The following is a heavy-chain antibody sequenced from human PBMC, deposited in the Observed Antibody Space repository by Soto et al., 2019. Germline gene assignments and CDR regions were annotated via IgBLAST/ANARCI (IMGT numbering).Heavy chain of an antibody. V-gene: IGHV3-30-3*01. CDR2: ISYDGSNK. Sequence: PGGSLILSCAASGFPFSSYAMHWVRQAPGKGLEWVAVISYDGSNKYYADSVKGRFTISRDNSKNTLYLQMNSLRAEDTAVYYCAGGYSGYEFDYWGQGTLVTVSS. CDR1: GFPFSSYA. D-gene: IGHD5-12*01. J-gene: IGHJ4*02. CDR3: AGGYSGYEFDY.